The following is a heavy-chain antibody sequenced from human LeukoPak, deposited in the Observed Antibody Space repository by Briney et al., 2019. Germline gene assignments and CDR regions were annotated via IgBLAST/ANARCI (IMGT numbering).Heavy chain of an antibody. CDR3: AKRSLTGKCMDV. D-gene: IGHD3-16*02. CDR2: ITGDSYTT. CDR1: GFIFDIYA. Sequence: GGSLRLSCEGSGFIFDIYAISWVRQAPGQGLEWVSAITGDSYTTYYADSVEGRFTISRDNKKNIVSLQMDTLRAEDTAFYYCAKRSLTGKCMDVWGQGTTVTVSS. V-gene: IGHV3-23*01. J-gene: IGHJ6*02.